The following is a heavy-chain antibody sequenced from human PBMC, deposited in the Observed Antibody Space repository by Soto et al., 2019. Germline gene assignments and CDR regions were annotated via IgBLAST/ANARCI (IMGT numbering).Heavy chain of an antibody. J-gene: IGHJ5*02. CDR3: ARDSAAGTSSCFDP. D-gene: IGHD6-13*01. Sequence: ASVKVSCKASGGTFSSCAISWVRQAPGQGLEWMGGIIPIFGTANYAQKFQGRVTITADESTSTAYMELSSLRSEDTAVYYCARDSAAGTSSCFDPWGQGTLVTVSA. V-gene: IGHV1-69*13. CDR2: IIPIFGTA. CDR1: GGTFSSCA.